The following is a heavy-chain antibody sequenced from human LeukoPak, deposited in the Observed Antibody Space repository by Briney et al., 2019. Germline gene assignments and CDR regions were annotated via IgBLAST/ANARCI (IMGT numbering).Heavy chain of an antibody. J-gene: IGHJ4*02. CDR2: IYYSGST. V-gene: IGHV4-59*01. CDR1: GGSISSYY. CDR3: ARESSSWYVVDY. D-gene: IGHD6-13*01. Sequence: NPSETLSLTCTVSGGSISSYYWSWIRQPPGKGLEWIGYIYYSGSTNYNPSLKSRVTISVDTSKNQFSLKLSSVTAADTAVYYCARESSSWYVVDYWGQGTLVTVSS.